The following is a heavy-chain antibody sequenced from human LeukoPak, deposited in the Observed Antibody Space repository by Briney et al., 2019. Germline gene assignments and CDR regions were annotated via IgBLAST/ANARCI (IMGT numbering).Heavy chain of an antibody. CDR1: GYTFTGYY. CDR3: ARESLVGATTPFDY. D-gene: IGHD1-26*01. Sequence: GALVKVSCKASGYTFTGYYMHWVRQAPGQGLEWMGWINPNNGGTNYAQKFQGRVTMTRDTSISTAYMELSRLRSDDTAVYYCARESLVGATTPFDYWGQGTLVTVSS. J-gene: IGHJ4*02. CDR2: INPNNGGT. V-gene: IGHV1-2*02.